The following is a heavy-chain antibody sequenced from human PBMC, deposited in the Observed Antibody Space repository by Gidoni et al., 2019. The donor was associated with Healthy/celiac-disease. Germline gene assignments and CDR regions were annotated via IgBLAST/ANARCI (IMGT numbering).Heavy chain of an antibody. Sequence: QVQLQESGPGLVKPSETLSLTCTVSGGSISSYYWSWIRQPPGKGLEWIGYIYYSGSTNYNPSLKSRVTISVDTSKNQFSLKLSSVTAADTAVYYCAQGSFWSGYYSYYYYYGMDVWGQGTTVTVSS. CDR2: IYYSGST. CDR1: GGSISSYY. CDR3: AQGSFWSGYYSYYYYYGMDV. V-gene: IGHV4-59*01. D-gene: IGHD3-3*01. J-gene: IGHJ6*02.